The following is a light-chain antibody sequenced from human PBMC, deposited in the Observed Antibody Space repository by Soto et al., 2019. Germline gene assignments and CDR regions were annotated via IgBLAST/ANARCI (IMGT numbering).Light chain of an antibody. Sequence: SYELTQPPSVSVSPGQTASITCSGDKLGDKYACWYQQKPGQSPVRVIYQDNKRPSGIPERFSGSNSGNTATLTITGTQAMDEADYYRQAWDSSTVVFGGGTKVTVL. CDR1: KLGDKY. J-gene: IGLJ2*01. V-gene: IGLV3-1*01. CDR2: QDN. CDR3: QAWDSSTVV.